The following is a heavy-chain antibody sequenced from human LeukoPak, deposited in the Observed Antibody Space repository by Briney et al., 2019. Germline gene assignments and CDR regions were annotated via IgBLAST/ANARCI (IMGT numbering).Heavy chain of an antibody. V-gene: IGHV3-74*01. CDR1: GFTFSNYW. D-gene: IGHD3-16*01. J-gene: IGHJ4*02. Sequence: GGSLRLSCAASGFTFSNYWMHWVRQAPGKGLEWVSRINERGTSISYADSVKGRFTISRENARNTLYLQMNSLTAEDTAVYYCVRDLILVWTPGDDFDHWGQGTLVTVCS. CDR3: VRDLILVWTPGDDFDH. CDR2: INERGTSI.